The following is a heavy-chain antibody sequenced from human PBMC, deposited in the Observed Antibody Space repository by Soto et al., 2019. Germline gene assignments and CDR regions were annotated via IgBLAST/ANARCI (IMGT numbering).Heavy chain of an antibody. CDR1: GYSFTSYY. CDR3: ETWDSSAYYYAVFDY. D-gene: IGHD3-22*01. CDR2: IDPSDSST. Sequence: GDSLKICWKGSGYSFTSYYITWVRQMPGKGLEWMGMIDPSDSSTNYSPSFQGHVTFSADKSISTAYLQWSSLKASDSAIYYCETWDSSAYYYAVFDYLPPGSLLTVSS. V-gene: IGHV5-10-1*01. J-gene: IGHJ4*01.